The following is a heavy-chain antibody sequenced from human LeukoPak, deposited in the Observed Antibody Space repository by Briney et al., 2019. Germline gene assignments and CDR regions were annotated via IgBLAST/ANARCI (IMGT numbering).Heavy chain of an antibody. V-gene: IGHV3-7*05. CDR1: GFTFSAYG. D-gene: IGHD1-14*01. Sequence: PGGSLRLSCAASGFTFSAYGMTWARQAPGKGLEWVANINQDGSYKNYADSVKGRFAISRDNAKKSLYLQMNSLTAEDTAVYYCAIYKSRPNLDGFDIWGQGTMVTVSS. CDR2: INQDGSYK. J-gene: IGHJ3*02. CDR3: AIYKSRPNLDGFDI.